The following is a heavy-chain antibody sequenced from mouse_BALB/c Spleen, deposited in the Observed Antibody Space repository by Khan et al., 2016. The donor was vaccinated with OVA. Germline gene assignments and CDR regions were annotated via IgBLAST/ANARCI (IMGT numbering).Heavy chain of an antibody. CDR2: ISSGGSYT. CDR3: TVHRGYYGSIPYFDY. V-gene: IGHV5-6-4*01. D-gene: IGHD1-1*01. J-gene: IGHJ2*01. CDR1: GFSFSSYS. Sequence: EVMLVESGGGLVRPGGSLKLSCAASGFSFSSYSMSWVRQTPEKRLEWVATISSGGSYTYYPDSVKGRFTISRDNAKNTQHLQVNSLRSEDTAMYYCTVHRGYYGSIPYFDYWGQGTTLTVSS.